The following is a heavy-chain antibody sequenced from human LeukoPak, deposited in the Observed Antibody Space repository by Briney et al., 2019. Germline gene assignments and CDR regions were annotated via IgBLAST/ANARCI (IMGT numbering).Heavy chain of an antibody. D-gene: IGHD6-19*01. J-gene: IGHJ6*03. CDR1: GYTFTSYG. Sequence: ASVKVSCKASGYTFTSYGINWVRQAPGQGLDWMGWISGYKTKTDYAQKFQGRVTMTTDTSTSTAYTELRSLRSDDTAVYYCARGGRLDSYNSMDVWGQGTTVTVSS. V-gene: IGHV1-18*01. CDR3: ARGGRLDSYNSMDV. CDR2: ISGYKTKT.